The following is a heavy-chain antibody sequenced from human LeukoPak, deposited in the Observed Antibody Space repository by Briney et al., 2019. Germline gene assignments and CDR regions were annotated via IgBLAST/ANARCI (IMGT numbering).Heavy chain of an antibody. CDR2: IIPIFGTA. J-gene: IGHJ6*03. V-gene: IGHV1-69*05. Sequence: VASVKVSCKASGGTFSSYAISWVRQAPGQGLEWMGGIIPIFGTANYAQKFQGRVTITTDESTSTAYMELSSLRSEDTAVYYCARSMGMVRGVAYYYMDVWGKGTTVTVSS. CDR1: GGTFSSYA. D-gene: IGHD3-10*01. CDR3: ARSMGMVRGVAYYYMDV.